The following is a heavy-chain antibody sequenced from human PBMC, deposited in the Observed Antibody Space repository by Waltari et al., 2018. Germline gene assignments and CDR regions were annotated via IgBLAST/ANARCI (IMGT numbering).Heavy chain of an antibody. CDR2: IHYSGNT. Sequence: QLQLQESGPRLVRPSETLSLTCTVSGGSISSTTYYWAWIRQTPGKGLEWIGYIHYSGNTYYNPSLRSRVTISVDTSKNQFSLNLRSVTAADTAVYYCARRVVTTGGFDYWGQGTLVTVSS. V-gene: IGHV4-39*07. CDR1: GGSISSTTYY. J-gene: IGHJ4*02. CDR3: ARRVVTTGGFDY. D-gene: IGHD2-21*02.